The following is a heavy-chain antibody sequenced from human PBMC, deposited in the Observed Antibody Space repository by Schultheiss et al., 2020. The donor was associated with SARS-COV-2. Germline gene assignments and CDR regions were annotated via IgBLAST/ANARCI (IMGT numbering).Heavy chain of an antibody. CDR3: AREGYTSGRCGNFDK. V-gene: IGHV3-30*03. CDR2: MSFDGFSK. CDR1: GFTFSSYA. J-gene: IGHJ4*02. D-gene: IGHD2-15*01. Sequence: GGSLRLSCAVSGFTFSSYAMSWVRQAPGKGLEWVAAMSFDGFSKYYVDSVKDRFTISRDSSKNTVDLQMDSLRAEDTAVYYCAREGYTSGRCGNFDKWGPGTLVTVSS.